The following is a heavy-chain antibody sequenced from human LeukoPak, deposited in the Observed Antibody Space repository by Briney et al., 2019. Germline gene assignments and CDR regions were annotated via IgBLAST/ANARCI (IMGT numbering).Heavy chain of an antibody. CDR1: GGSISSSSYY. V-gene: IGHV4-39*01. Sequence: PSETLSLTCTVSGGSISSSSYYWDWIRQPPGKGLEWIGSIYYSGSTYYNPSLKSRVTISVDTSKNQFSLKLSSVTAADTAVYYCARSTADGGATPGAFDIWGQGTMVTVSS. J-gene: IGHJ3*02. CDR3: ARSTADGGATPGAFDI. D-gene: IGHD1-26*01. CDR2: IYYSGST.